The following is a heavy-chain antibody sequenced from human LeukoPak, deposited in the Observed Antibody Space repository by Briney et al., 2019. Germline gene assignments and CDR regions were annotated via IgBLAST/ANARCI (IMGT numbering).Heavy chain of an antibody. D-gene: IGHD6-19*01. Sequence: GESLQISCKGSGYDFASYRIGWVRQKPGKGLELMGIIWPDDSERRYSPSFQGQVTISADKSVRIVYLQWTSLKASDTAMYYCARHNGRRSNGWNGAFDIWGQGTMVTVSS. V-gene: IGHV5-51*01. CDR3: ARHNGRRSNGWNGAFDI. CDR2: IWPDDSER. J-gene: IGHJ3*02. CDR1: GYDFASYR.